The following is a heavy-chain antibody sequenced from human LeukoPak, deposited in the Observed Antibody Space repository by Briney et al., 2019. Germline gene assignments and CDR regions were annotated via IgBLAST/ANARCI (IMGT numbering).Heavy chain of an antibody. J-gene: IGHJ3*02. CDR1: GGSFSGYY. Sequence: SETLSLTCAVYGGSFSGYYWSWIRQPPGKGLEWIGEINHSGSTNYNPSLKSRVTMSVDTSKNQFSLKLSSVTAADTAVYYCARKLSGTAMANDAFDIWGQGTMVTVSS. V-gene: IGHV4-34*01. CDR3: ARKLSGTAMANDAFDI. D-gene: IGHD5-18*01. CDR2: INHSGST.